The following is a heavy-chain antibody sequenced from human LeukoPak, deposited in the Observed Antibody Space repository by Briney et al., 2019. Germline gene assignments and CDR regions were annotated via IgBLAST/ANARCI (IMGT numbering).Heavy chain of an antibody. Sequence: PSETPSLTCTVSGGSISSSSYYWGWIRQPPGKGLEWIGSIYYSGSTYYNPSLKSRVTISVDTSKNQFSLKLSSVTAADTAVYYCARGVMTMIVDDAFDIWGQGTMVTVSS. V-gene: IGHV4-39*01. J-gene: IGHJ3*02. CDR2: IYYSGST. CDR3: ARGVMTMIVDDAFDI. CDR1: GGSISSSSYY. D-gene: IGHD3-22*01.